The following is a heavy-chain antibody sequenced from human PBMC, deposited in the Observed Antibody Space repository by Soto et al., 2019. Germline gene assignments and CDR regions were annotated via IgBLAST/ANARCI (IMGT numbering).Heavy chain of an antibody. Sequence: PGESLKISCKGSGYSFTSYWIGWVRQMPGKGLEWMGIIYPGDSDTRYSPSFQGQVTISADKSISTAYLQWSSLKASDTAMYYCARFRHYDILTGTHQLTYYYYGMDVWGQGTTVTVSS. V-gene: IGHV5-51*01. CDR1: GYSFTSYW. D-gene: IGHD3-9*01. CDR3: ARFRHYDILTGTHQLTYYYYGMDV. J-gene: IGHJ6*02. CDR2: IYPGDSDT.